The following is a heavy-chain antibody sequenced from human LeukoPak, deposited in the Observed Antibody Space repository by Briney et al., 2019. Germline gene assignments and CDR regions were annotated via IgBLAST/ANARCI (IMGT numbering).Heavy chain of an antibody. J-gene: IGHJ4*02. CDR1: GGSISSGDYY. D-gene: IGHD5-24*01. V-gene: IGHV4-30-4*01. CDR2: IYYSGST. CDR3: ARVRATIHYFGY. Sequence: SETLSLTCTVSGGSISSGDYYWSWIRQPPGKGLEWIGYIYYSGSTYDNPSLKSRVTISVDTSKNQFSLKLSSVTAADTAVYYCARVRATIHYFGYWGQGTLVTVSS.